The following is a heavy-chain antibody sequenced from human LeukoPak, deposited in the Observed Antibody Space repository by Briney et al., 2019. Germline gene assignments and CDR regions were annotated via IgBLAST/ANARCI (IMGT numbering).Heavy chain of an antibody. CDR2: LSYDGSNK. V-gene: IGHV3-30-3*01. CDR3: ASLHDTDCSSPSCYAFDY. Sequence: GGSLRLSCAASGFTFSSYAMHWVRQAPGKGLEWVAVLSYDGSNKYYADSVRGRFTISRDNSQNTVYLQMNSLRAEDTAIYYCASLHDTDCSSPSCYAFDYWGQGALVTVSS. CDR1: GFTFSSYA. D-gene: IGHD2-2*01. J-gene: IGHJ4*02.